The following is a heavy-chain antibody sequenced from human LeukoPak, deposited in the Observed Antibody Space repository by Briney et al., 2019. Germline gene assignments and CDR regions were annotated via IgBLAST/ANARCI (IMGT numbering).Heavy chain of an antibody. V-gene: IGHV4-61*02. Sequence: SQTLSLTCTVSGGSISSGSYYWSWIRQPAGKGLEWIGRIYTSGSTNYNPSLKSRVTISVDTSKNQFSLKLSSVTAADTAVYYCARGRDELLWFGELLYWDYWGQGTLVTVSS. CDR2: IYTSGST. D-gene: IGHD3-10*01. CDR3: ARGRDELLWFGELLYWDY. J-gene: IGHJ4*02. CDR1: GGSISSGSYY.